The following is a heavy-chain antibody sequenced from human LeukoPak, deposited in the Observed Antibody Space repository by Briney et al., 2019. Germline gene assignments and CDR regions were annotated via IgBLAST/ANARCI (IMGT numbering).Heavy chain of an antibody. CDR1: GGSSSGYY. Sequence: SETLSLTCAVYGGSSSGYYWSWIRQPPGKGLEWIGEINHSGSTNYNPSLKSRVTISVDTSKNQFSLKLSSVTAADTAVYYCARTSWTLFLRGGNFDYWGQGTLVTVSS. D-gene: IGHD2-2*01. V-gene: IGHV4-34*01. CDR2: INHSGST. CDR3: ARTSWTLFLRGGNFDY. J-gene: IGHJ4*02.